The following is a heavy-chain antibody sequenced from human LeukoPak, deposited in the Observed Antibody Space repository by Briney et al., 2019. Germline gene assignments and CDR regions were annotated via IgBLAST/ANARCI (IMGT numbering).Heavy chain of an antibody. CDR1: GFTFSSYR. CDR3: ARELGSSSSY. CDR2: ISSSSGYI. D-gene: IGHD6-6*01. J-gene: IGHJ4*02. Sequence: PGGSLRLSCAASGFTFSSYRMNWVRQAPGKGLEWVSSISSSSGYIYYADSVKGRFTISRDNAKNSLYLQMNSLRAEDTAVYYCARELGSSSSYWGQGTLVTVSS. V-gene: IGHV3-21*01.